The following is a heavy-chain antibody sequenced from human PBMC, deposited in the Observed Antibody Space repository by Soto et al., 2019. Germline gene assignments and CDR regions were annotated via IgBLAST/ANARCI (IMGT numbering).Heavy chain of an antibody. Sequence: PGGSLRLSCAASGFTFSIFGMHWVRQAPGKGLEWVAVISYDGSNIYYGDSVKGRFTISRDNSKNTLYLQMNSLRPDDTAVYYCAKVVSGGTAIRRPNDYWGQGTLVTVSS. CDR1: GFTFSIFG. CDR2: ISYDGSNI. CDR3: AKVVSGGTAIRRPNDY. D-gene: IGHD2-21*02. J-gene: IGHJ4*02. V-gene: IGHV3-30*18.